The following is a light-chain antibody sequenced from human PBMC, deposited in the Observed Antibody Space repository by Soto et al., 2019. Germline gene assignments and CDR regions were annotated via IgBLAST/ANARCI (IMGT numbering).Light chain of an antibody. Sequence: EIVLTRSPATLSLSLGERATLSCRASQSVSSNYLAWYQQKPGQAPRLLIYGASTRATGIPDRFSGSGSGTDFTLTIIRLEPEDFAVYYCQQYGSSPWTFGQGTKVDIK. CDR3: QQYGSSPWT. CDR2: GAS. CDR1: QSVSSNY. J-gene: IGKJ1*01. V-gene: IGKV3-20*01.